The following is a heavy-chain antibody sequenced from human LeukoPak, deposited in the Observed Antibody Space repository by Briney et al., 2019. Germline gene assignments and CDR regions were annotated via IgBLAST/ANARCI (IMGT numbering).Heavy chain of an antibody. CDR2: IYYSGGT. Sequence: NSSETLSLTCTVSGGSISSYYWSWIRQPPGKGLEWIGYIYYSGGTNYNPSLKSRVTISVDTSKNQFSLKLSSVTAADTAVYYCARGVYYDSSGYYKTLEAFDIWGQGTMVTVSS. J-gene: IGHJ3*02. CDR1: GGSISSYY. D-gene: IGHD3-22*01. CDR3: ARGVYYDSSGYYKTLEAFDI. V-gene: IGHV4-59*01.